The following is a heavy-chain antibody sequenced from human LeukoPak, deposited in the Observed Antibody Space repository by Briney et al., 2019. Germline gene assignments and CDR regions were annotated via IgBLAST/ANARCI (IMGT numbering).Heavy chain of an antibody. Sequence: ASVKVSCKSSGYTFTSYAISWVRQAPGQGLEWMGGIIPIFGTANYAQKFQGRVTITADKSTSTAYMELSSLRSEDTAVYYCATGYCSSTSCSGWFDPWGQGTLVTVSS. J-gene: IGHJ5*02. D-gene: IGHD2-2*01. CDR1: GYTFTSYA. CDR2: IIPIFGTA. CDR3: ATGYCSSTSCSGWFDP. V-gene: IGHV1-69*06.